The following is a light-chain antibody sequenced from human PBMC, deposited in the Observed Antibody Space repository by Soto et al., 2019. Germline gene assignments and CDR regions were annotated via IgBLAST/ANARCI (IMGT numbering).Light chain of an antibody. CDR3: QQYGSSSWT. J-gene: IGKJ1*01. Sequence: IVFTQSPGTLSLSPLEISTLSCRASQSVSSSYLAWYQQKPGQAPRLLIYGASSRATGIPDRFSGSGSGTDFTLTISRLEPEDFAVYYCQQYGSSSWTFGQGTKVDIK. V-gene: IGKV3-20*01. CDR2: GAS. CDR1: QSVSSSY.